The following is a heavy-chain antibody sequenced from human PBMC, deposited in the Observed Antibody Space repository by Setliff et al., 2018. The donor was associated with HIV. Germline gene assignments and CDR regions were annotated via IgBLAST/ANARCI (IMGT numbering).Heavy chain of an antibody. Sequence: TLSLTCAVYGGPFSDYYWTWIRQSPGKGLEWIGEINHRGSTNYNPSLKSRVTVSVDTSKNQFSLKLGSVTAADTAVYYCARESPSSSWFYFDFWGQGTLVTVSS. J-gene: IGHJ4*02. V-gene: IGHV4-34*01. D-gene: IGHD6-13*01. CDR2: INHRGST. CDR3: ARESPSSSWFYFDF. CDR1: GGPFSDYY.